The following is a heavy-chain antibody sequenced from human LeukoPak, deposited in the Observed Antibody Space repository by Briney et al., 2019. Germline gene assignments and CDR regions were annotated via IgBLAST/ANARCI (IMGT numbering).Heavy chain of an antibody. D-gene: IGHD6-19*01. J-gene: IGHJ4*02. CDR1: GGSISSYY. V-gene: IGHV4-59*12. CDR3: ARAQSSGRFIDY. Sequence: PSETLSLTCTVSGGSISSYYWTWIRQPPGKGLEWIGEIYHSGSTNYNPSLKSRVTISVDKSKNQFSLKLSSVTAADTAVYYCARAQSSGRFIDYWGQGTLVTVSS. CDR2: IYHSGST.